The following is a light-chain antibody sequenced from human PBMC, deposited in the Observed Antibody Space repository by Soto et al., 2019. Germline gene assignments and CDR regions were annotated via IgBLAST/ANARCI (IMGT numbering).Light chain of an antibody. Sequence: QSVLTQPASVSGSPGQSITISCTGTSSGIRDYNYVSRCQQLPGNASKLIMYEVSNRPSGISNRFSGSKSGNTASLTISGLQAEDEADYYCSSKSPDFFGTGTKVTVL. CDR3: SSKSPDF. J-gene: IGLJ1*01. V-gene: IGLV2-14*01. CDR2: EVS. CDR1: SSGIRDYNY.